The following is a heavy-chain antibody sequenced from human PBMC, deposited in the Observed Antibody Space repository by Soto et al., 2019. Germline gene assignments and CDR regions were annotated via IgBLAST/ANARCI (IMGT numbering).Heavy chain of an antibody. D-gene: IGHD6-13*01. J-gene: IGHJ4*02. CDR1: GGSISSSSYY. CDR2: IYYSGST. V-gene: IGHV4-39*01. Sequence: SETLSLTCTVSGGSISSSSYYWGWIRQPPGKGLEWIGSIYYSGSTYYNPSLKSRVTISVDTSKNQFSLKLSSVTAADTAVYYCARRWAAAGTWVVRPIVYYFDYWGQGTLVTVSS. CDR3: ARRWAAAGTWVVRPIVYYFDY.